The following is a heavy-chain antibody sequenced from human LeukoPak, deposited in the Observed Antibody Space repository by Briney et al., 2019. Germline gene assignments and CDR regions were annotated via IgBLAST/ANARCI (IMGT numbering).Heavy chain of an antibody. V-gene: IGHV5-51*01. CDR2: IYPGDSDT. CDR3: ASSNWGSGYYYYGMDV. CDR1: GYSFTSYW. Sequence: GESLKISCKGSGYSFTSYWIGWVRQMPGKGLEWMGIIYPGDSDTRHSPSFQGQVTISADKSISTAYLQWSSLKASDTAMYYCASSNWGSGYYYYGMDVWGQGTTVTVSS. D-gene: IGHD7-27*01. J-gene: IGHJ6*02.